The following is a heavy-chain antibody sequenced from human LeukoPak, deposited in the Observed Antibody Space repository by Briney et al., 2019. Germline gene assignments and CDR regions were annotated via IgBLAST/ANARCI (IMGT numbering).Heavy chain of an antibody. CDR2: INPRSGDR. J-gene: IGHJ3*01. Sequence: ASVKVSCKTSGYTFTGYYIHWVRQAPGQGLEWMGWINPRSGDRSYERKFQGRVTLTRDTSISTVYMELSSLRSDDTAVYYCARDGPTVLLWLAGLDLWGQGTMVTVSS. V-gene: IGHV1-2*02. CDR1: GYTFTGYY. CDR3: ARDGPTVLLWLAGLDL. D-gene: IGHD3-10*01.